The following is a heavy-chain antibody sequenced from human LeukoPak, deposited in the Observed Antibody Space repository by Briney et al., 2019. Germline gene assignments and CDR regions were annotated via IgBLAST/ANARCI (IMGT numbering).Heavy chain of an antibody. V-gene: IGHV3-30*02. J-gene: IGHJ6*03. CDR2: IRYDGTKT. CDR1: TFTFSDYG. CDR3: AKDGVILAPGIYWYMDV. D-gene: IGHD3-16*02. Sequence: PGGSLRLSCVGSTFTFSDYGMHWVRQAPGKGLEWVAFIRYDGTKTYYADSAKGRFTISRDNSKDTLYLEMNSLRAEDTAVFYCAKDGVILAPGIYWYMDVWGRGTTVTVSS.